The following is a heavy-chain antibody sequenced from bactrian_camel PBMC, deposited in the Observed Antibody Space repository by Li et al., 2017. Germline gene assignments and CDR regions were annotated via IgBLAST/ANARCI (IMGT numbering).Heavy chain of an antibody. CDR1: GVTFVGSD. Sequence: HVQLVESGGGSAQAGGSLTLSCTGSGVTFVGSDRGWYRQGPGNECELISSISRDGTTQYVDSVKGRFTISQDSAKKTTYLQMDHLRTDDTAIYYCAAGWSYGVGTLLRRHYDYWGQGTQVTVS. J-gene: IGHJ4*01. CDR3: AAGWSYGVGTLLRRHYDY. D-gene: IGHD5*01. CDR2: ISRDGTT. V-gene: IGHV3S55*01.